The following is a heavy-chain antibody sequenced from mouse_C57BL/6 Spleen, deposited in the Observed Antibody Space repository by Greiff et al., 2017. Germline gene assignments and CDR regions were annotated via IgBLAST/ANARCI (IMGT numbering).Heavy chain of an antibody. D-gene: IGHD4-1*02. CDR2: INPNNGGT. Sequence: VQLKQSGPELVKPGASVKISCKASGYTFTDYYMNWVKQSHGKSLEWIGDINPNNGGTTYNQKFKGKATLTVDKSSSTAYMELRSLTSEDSAVYYCASQLGLYAMDYWGQGTSVTVSS. CDR3: ASQLGLYAMDY. J-gene: IGHJ4*01. V-gene: IGHV1-26*01. CDR1: GYTFTDYY.